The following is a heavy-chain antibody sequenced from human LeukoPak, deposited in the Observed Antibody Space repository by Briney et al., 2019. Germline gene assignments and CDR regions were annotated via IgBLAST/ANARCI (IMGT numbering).Heavy chain of an antibody. CDR2: INHSGST. CDR1: GGSFSGYY. D-gene: IGHD1-26*01. CDR3: ARVNLRGSQYNWFDP. V-gene: IGHV4-34*01. J-gene: IGHJ5*02. Sequence: SETLSLTCAVYGGSFSGYYWSWIRQPPGKGLEWIGEINHSGSTNYNPSLKSRVTISVDTSKNQFSLKLSSVTAADTAVYYCARVNLRGSQYNWFDPWGQGTLVTVSS.